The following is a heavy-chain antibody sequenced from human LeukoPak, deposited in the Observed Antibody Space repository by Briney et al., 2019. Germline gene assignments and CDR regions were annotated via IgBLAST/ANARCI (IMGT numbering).Heavy chain of an antibody. CDR1: GFTFTSHA. CDR2: ISGSGDST. CDR3: AKESGYDVYFDY. Sequence: GGSLRLSCAASGFTFTSHAMSWVRQAPGKGLEWVSIISGSGDSTYYADSVKGRFTISRDNSKNTLYLQMNSLRADDTAVYYCAKESGYDVYFDYWGQGTLVTVSS. J-gene: IGHJ4*02. D-gene: IGHD5-12*01. V-gene: IGHV3-23*01.